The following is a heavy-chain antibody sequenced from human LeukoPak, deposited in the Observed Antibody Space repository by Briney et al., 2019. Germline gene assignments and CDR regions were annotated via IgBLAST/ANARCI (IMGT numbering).Heavy chain of an antibody. CDR2: IYSGDGT. D-gene: IGHD3-10*01. CDR3: ARDERGPAY. V-gene: IGHV3-53*01. J-gene: IGHJ4*02. Sequence: PGGSLRLSCAASGFTVSSNYMSWVRRAPGKGLEWVSVIYSGDGTFYADSVKGRFTISRDNSKNTLYLQMNSLRAEDTAMYYCARDERGPAYWGQGTLVTVSS. CDR1: GFTVSSNY.